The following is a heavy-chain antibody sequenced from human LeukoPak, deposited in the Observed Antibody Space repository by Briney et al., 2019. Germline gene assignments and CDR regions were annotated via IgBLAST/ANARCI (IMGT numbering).Heavy chain of an antibody. V-gene: IGHV3-66*02. Sequence: GGSLRLSCAASGFTVSSNYMSWVRQAPGKGLEWVSVIYSGGSTYYADSVKGRFTISRDNSKNTLYLQMNSLRAEDTAVYYCARDSRLSTGVSDYWGQGTLVTVSS. J-gene: IGHJ4*02. D-gene: IGHD1-14*01. CDR2: IYSGGST. CDR1: GFTVSSNY. CDR3: ARDSRLSTGVSDY.